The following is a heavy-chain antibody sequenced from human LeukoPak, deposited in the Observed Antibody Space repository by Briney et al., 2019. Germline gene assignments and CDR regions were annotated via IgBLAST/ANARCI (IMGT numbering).Heavy chain of an antibody. D-gene: IGHD6-13*01. Sequence: SETLSLTCTVSGGSISGFYWSWTRQPPGKGLEWIGYINYSGSTNQNPSLKSRVTISVDTSKNQFSLKLSSVTAADTAVYYCAIIAAAPRKPIDYWGQGTLVTVSS. J-gene: IGHJ4*02. CDR1: GGSISGFY. CDR2: INYSGST. CDR3: AIIAAAPRKPIDY. V-gene: IGHV4-59*12.